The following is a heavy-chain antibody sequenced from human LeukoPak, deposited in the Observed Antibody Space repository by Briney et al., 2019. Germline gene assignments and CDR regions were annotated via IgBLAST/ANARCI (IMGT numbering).Heavy chain of an antibody. Sequence: ASVKVSCKASGYIFTSYGISWVRQAPGQGLEWMGWISTNKGNTNYAQRLQGRVTMTADTSTSTAYMELRSLRSDDTAIYYCVRDIQWRFDPWGQGTLVTVSS. J-gene: IGHJ5*02. V-gene: IGHV1-18*01. CDR3: VRDIQWRFDP. D-gene: IGHD2-8*01. CDR2: ISTNKGNT. CDR1: GYIFTSYG.